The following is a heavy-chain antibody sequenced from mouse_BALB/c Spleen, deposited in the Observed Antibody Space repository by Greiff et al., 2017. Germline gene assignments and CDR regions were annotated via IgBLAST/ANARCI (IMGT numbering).Heavy chain of an antibody. D-gene: IGHD4-1*01. CDR2: ISSGGSYT. V-gene: IGHV5-9-3*01. CDR3: ARRETGTDYYAMDY. Sequence: DVKLVESGGGLVRPGGSLKFSCAASGFTFRSYDMSWVRQTPEKRLEWVATISSGGSYTNYPDSVKGRFNITRDNAKNTLYLQLSSLRSEDTAMYYYARRETGTDYYAMDYWGQGTSVTVSS. J-gene: IGHJ4*01. CDR1: GFTFRSYD.